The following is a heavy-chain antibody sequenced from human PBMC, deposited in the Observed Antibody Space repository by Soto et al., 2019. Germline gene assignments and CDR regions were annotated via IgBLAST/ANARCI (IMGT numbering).Heavy chain of an antibody. D-gene: IGHD3-10*01. Sequence: QVQLVQSGTEVKKPGASVKVSCTASGYTFTNYGITWVRQAPGQGLAWMGWISADNGVTNYAQKLQGRVTMTTDTATSTGYMELRSLRSDDTAVYYCARRGVLPDYWGQGTLVTVSS. J-gene: IGHJ4*02. V-gene: IGHV1-18*01. CDR3: ARRGVLPDY. CDR1: GYTFTNYG. CDR2: ISADNGVT.